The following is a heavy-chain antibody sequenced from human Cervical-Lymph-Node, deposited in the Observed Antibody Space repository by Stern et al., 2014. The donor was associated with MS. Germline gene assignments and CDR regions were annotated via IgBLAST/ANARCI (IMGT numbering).Heavy chain of an antibody. D-gene: IGHD2-15*01. CDR1: GYTFTSYG. CDR3: ARGLLGSENAFDI. V-gene: IGHV1-18*01. Sequence: QVQLVQSGAEVKKPGASVKVSCKASGYTFTSYGISWVRQAPGQGLEWMGVLSAYSCHTYYAQKLQGRVTMTTDTSTSTAYMDLRSLISDDTAVYYCARGLLGSENAFDIWGQGTMVTVSS. CDR2: LSAYSCHT. J-gene: IGHJ3*02.